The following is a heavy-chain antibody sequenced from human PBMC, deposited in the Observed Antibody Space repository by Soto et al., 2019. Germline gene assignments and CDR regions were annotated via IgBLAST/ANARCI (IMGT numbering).Heavy chain of an antibody. CDR2: ISSSSSYI. J-gene: IGHJ3*02. V-gene: IGHV3-21*01. CDR3: ARGHSSGLLPPSVFDI. Sequence: GGSLRLSCAASGFTFSSYSMNWVRQAPGKGLEWVSSISSSSSYIYYADSVKGRFTISRDNAKNSLYLQMNSLRAEDTAVYYCARGHSSGLLPPSVFDIWGQGTMVTVSS. CDR1: GFTFSSYS. D-gene: IGHD3-22*01.